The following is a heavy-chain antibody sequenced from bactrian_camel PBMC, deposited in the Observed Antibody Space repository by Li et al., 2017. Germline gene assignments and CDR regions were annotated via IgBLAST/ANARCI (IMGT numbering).Heavy chain of an antibody. V-gene: IGHV3S6*01. Sequence: QVQLVESGGGSVQAGGSLRLSCAFSEYTNCMAWFRQAPGKEREGVAVISRAGDAEYYADSVKGRFTISRDNARNWLDLQMDSLEPGDTARYYCAADRRRHGPPSLRPGDYSVWGQGTQVTVS. D-gene: IGHD2*01. CDR3: AADRRRHGPPSLRPGDYSV. J-gene: IGHJ4*01. CDR1: EYTNC. CDR2: ISRAGDAE.